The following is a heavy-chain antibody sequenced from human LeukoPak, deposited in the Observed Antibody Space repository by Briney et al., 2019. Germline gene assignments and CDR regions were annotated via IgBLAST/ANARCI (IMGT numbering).Heavy chain of an antibody. J-gene: IGHJ3*02. CDR2: IHTDGSRT. CDR3: AREVDAFDI. Sequence: GGSLRLSCVAHGFTFTDSWMHWGRQAPGKGLVWVSQIHTDGSRTNYADSVRGRFCISIDSAKNTVYLQMSSLRVEDTAVYYCAREVDAFDIWGQGTMVTVSS. V-gene: IGHV3-74*01. CDR1: GFTFTDSW.